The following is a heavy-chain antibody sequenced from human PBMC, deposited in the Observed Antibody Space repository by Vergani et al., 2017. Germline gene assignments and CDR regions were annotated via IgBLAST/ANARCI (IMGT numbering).Heavy chain of an antibody. CDR1: GFTFSSYW. CDR3: ARDDCTNGVCYTAQYNWFDP. Sequence: EVQLVESGGGLVQPGGSLRLSCAASGFTFSSYWMSWVRQAPGKGLEWVANIKQDGSEKYYVDSVKGRFTISRDNAKKSLYLQMNSLRVEDTAMYYCARDDCTNGVCYTAQYNWFDPWGQGTLVTVSS. J-gene: IGHJ5*02. V-gene: IGHV3-7*01. CDR2: IKQDGSEK. D-gene: IGHD2-8*01.